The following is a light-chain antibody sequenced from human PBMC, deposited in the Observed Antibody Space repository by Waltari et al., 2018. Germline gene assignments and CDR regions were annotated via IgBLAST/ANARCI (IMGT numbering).Light chain of an antibody. V-gene: IGLV2-8*01. Sequence: QSALTQPPSASGSPGQSVTISCTGASSDVGAYNYVPWFRQHPGKAPRLLIYEVSRRPSGVPDRFSGSKSGNTASLTVSGLQAEDEADYYCISYAGSSTWVFGGGTKLTVL. CDR3: ISYAGSSTWV. CDR2: EVS. CDR1: SSDVGAYNY. J-gene: IGLJ2*01.